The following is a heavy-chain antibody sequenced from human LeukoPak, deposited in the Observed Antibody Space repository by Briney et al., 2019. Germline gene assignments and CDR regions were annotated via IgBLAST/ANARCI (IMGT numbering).Heavy chain of an antibody. V-gene: IGHV1-69*04. CDR3: ARPNYDLHDAYDF. CDR1: GGTFSSYA. D-gene: IGHD3-3*01. CDR2: IIPILGIA. J-gene: IGHJ3*01. Sequence: ASVKVSCKASGGTFSSYAISWVRQAPGQGLEWMGRIIPILGIANYAQKFQGRVTITADKSTSTAYMELSSLRSEDTAVYYCARPNYDLHDAYDFWGQGTMVTVSS.